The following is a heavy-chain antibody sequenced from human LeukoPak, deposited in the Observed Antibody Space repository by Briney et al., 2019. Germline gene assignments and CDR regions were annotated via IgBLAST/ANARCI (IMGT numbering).Heavy chain of an antibody. CDR1: GYPISSGYY. CDR3: ARSSYSGNDWFDP. Sequence: PSETLSLTCAVSGYPISSGYYWGWIRQPPGKGLEWIGGIYHSGSTYYNLSLKSRVTISVDTSKNQFSLKLSSVTAADTAVYYCARSSYSGNDWFDPWGQGTLVTVSS. CDR2: IYHSGST. D-gene: IGHD1-26*01. J-gene: IGHJ5*02. V-gene: IGHV4-38-2*01.